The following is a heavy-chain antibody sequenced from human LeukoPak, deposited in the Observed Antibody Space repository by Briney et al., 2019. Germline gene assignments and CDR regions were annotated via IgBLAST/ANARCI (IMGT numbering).Heavy chain of an antibody. CDR1: GFIFSNYW. J-gene: IGHJ5*02. CDR2: TRQDGSDK. CDR3: ATVRGYYLNYFDP. V-gene: IGHV3-7*01. D-gene: IGHD3-22*01. Sequence: PGGSLRLSCAASGFIFSNYWMTWVRQAPGKGLEWVAITRQDGSDKYYVDSVKGRFTISRDNAKNSLYLQMNSLRAEDTAVYYCATVRGYYLNYFDPWGQGTLVNVSS.